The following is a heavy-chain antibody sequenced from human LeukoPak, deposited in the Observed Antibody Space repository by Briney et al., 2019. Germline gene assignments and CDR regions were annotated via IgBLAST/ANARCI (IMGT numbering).Heavy chain of an antibody. J-gene: IGHJ4*02. CDR2: IRSKANSYAT. CDR3: ARGRLTYYYDSSGYPFDY. V-gene: IGHV3-73*01. Sequence: GGSLRLSCAASGFTFSGSAMHWVRQASGKGLEWVGRIRSKANSYATAYAASVKGRFTISRDDSKNTAYLQMNSLKTEDTAVYYCARGRLTYYYDSSGYPFDYWGQGTLVTVSS. CDR1: GFTFSGSA. D-gene: IGHD3-22*01.